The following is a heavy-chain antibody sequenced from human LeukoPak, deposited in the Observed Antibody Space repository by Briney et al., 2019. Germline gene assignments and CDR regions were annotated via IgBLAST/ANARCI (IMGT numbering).Heavy chain of an antibody. CDR1: GFTFSSYA. D-gene: IGHD4-17*01. Sequence: PGGSLRLSCAASGFTFSSYAMSWVRQAPGKGLEWVSAISGSGGSTYYADSVKGRFTISRDNSKNTLYLQMNSLRAEDTAVYYCAKDSGFGGDYFRDHYGMDVWGQGTTVTVSS. CDR3: AKDSGFGGDYFRDHYGMDV. V-gene: IGHV3-23*01. CDR2: ISGSGGST. J-gene: IGHJ6*02.